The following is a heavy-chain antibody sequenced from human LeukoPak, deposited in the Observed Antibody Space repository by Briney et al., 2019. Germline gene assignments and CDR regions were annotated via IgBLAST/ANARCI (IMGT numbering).Heavy chain of an antibody. J-gene: IGHJ4*02. V-gene: IGHV3-15*01. CDR2: IKSETAGGTT. Sequence: PGGSLRLSCAASGLTFDNTWMNSVRPAPGKGMEWVIRIKSETAGGTTDYAAPVKGRFTISRDNSKNTLYLQMNSLKTEDTAVYYCATHLPYCFRGNGYIPPHGLIDYWGQGTLVTVSS. CDR1: GLTFDNTW. D-gene: IGHD2-21*01. CDR3: ATHLPYCFRGNGYIPPHGLIDY.